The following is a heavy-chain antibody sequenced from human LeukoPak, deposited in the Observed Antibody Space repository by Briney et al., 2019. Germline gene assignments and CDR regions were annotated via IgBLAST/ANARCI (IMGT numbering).Heavy chain of an antibody. J-gene: IGHJ4*02. CDR1: GGSISSSSYY. V-gene: IGHV4-39*07. CDR3: ASRYSSSWRGFDY. Sequence: SETLSLTCTVSGGSISSSSYYWGWIRQPPGKGLEWIGSIYYSGSTYYNPSLKSRVTISVDTSKNQFSLKLSSVTAADTAVYYCASRYSSSWRGFDYWGQGTLVTVSS. D-gene: IGHD6-13*01. CDR2: IYYSGST.